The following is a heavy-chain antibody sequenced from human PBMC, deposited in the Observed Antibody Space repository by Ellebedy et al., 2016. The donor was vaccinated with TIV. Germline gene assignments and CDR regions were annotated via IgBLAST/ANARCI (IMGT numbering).Heavy chain of an antibody. J-gene: IGHJ6*02. D-gene: IGHD2-21*02. V-gene: IGHV4-59*12. CDR1: GDSISFYH. CDR3: ARMLTAYFAQYYDGMGV. Sequence: SETLSLTXTVSGDSISFYHWSWIRQPPGKGLEWIGYIYYSGSTNYNPSLKSRVTISVDTSRNQFSLVLTSVTAADTAMYFCARMLTAYFAQYYDGMGVWGQGTTVTVS. CDR2: IYYSGST.